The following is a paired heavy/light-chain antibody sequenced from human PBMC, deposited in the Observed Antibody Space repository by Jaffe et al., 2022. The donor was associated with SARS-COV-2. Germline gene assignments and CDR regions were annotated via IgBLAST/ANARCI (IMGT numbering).Heavy chain of an antibody. CDR2: ISGSGTNT. Sequence: EVELLESGGGLVQPGGSLTLSCAASGFTFSTYAMSWVRQAPGKGLEWVSTISGSGTNTYYADSVKGRFTISRDNSEDTLYLQMNSLTAEDTAVYYCAKHEHYDFWNGYSFLFDPWGQGTLVTVSS. V-gene: IGHV3-23*01. J-gene: IGHJ5*02. CDR1: GFTFSTYA. CDR3: AKHEHYDFWNGYSFLFDP. D-gene: IGHD3-3*01.
Light chain of an antibody. CDR1: QSVLYSPDSVLLNSNNQNY. J-gene: IGKJ4*01. CDR3: QQYSTTPFT. Sequence: DIVMTQSPDSLAVSLGERATINCRSSQSVLYSPDSVLLNSNNQNYLAWYQQKPGQPPKLLIYWASTRESGVPDRFSGSGSGTDFTLTISSLQAEDVALYYCQQYSTTPFTFGGGTKVEIK. V-gene: IGKV4-1*01. CDR2: WAS.